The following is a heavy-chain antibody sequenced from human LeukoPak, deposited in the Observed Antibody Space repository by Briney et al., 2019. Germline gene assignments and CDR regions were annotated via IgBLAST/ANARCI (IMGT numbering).Heavy chain of an antibody. CDR2: IHFSGRT. J-gene: IGHJ4*02. D-gene: IGHD3-3*01. CDR1: GGSMSSYY. CDR3: ARGFWSGFDY. Sequence: SETLSLTCSVSGGSMSSYYWNWMRQCPGKGLEWIGYIHFSGRTNYNPSLKSRVTILKDTSKKEFSLKMNSVTAADTAVYYCARGFWSGFDYWGQGTLVTVSS. V-gene: IGHV4-59*01.